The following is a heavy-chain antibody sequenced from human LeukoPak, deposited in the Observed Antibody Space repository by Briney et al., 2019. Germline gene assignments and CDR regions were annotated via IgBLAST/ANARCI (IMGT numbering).Heavy chain of an antibody. CDR3: ASMLHYYDSSGYFGY. D-gene: IGHD3-22*01. CDR2: IKQDGSEK. J-gene: IGHJ4*02. V-gene: IGHV3-7*01. CDR1: GFTFSSYW. Sequence: GGSLRLSCAASGFTFSSYWMSWVRQAPGKGLEWVANIKQDGSEKYYVDSVKGRFTISRDNAKNSLYLQMNSLRAEDTAVYYCASMLHYYDSSGYFGYWGQGTLVTVSS.